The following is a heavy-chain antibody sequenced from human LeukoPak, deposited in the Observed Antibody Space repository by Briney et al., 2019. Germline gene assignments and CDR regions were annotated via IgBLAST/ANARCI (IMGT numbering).Heavy chain of an antibody. V-gene: IGHV3-7*03. J-gene: IGHJ3*02. CDR1: GFTFSSYW. Sequence: GGSLRLSCVASGFTFSSYWMSWVRQAPGKGLEWVANIRQDGSEKYYVDSVKGRFTISRDNAKNSLYLQMNSLKAEDTAVYYCARDYYDSSGYSYDAFDIWGQGRMVTVSS. CDR3: ARDYYDSSGYSYDAFDI. D-gene: IGHD3-22*01. CDR2: IRQDGSEK.